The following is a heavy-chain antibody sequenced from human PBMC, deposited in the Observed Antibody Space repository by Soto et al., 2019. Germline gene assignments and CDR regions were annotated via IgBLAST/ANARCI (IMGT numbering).Heavy chain of an antibody. J-gene: IGHJ4*02. V-gene: IGHV4-39*01. Sequence: SETLSLTCTVSGGSISSSSYYWGWIRQPPGKGLEWIGSIYYSGSTYYNPSLKSRVTISVDTSKNQFSLKMSSVTAADTAVYYCARHPGDVCSGGSCYSGPYDYWGQGTLVTVSS. D-gene: IGHD2-15*01. CDR2: IYYSGST. CDR1: GGSISSSSYY. CDR3: ARHPGDVCSGGSCYSGPYDY.